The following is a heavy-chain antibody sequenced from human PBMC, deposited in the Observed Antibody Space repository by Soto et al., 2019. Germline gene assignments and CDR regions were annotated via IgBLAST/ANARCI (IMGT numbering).Heavy chain of an antibody. CDR2: ISYDESKK. Sequence: VNLVESGGGVVQPGRSLRLSCAASGFTFSSYGMHWVRQAPGKGLEWVAVISYDESKKDYGDSVKGRCTISRDNSKNTLYLQVSTLRNEDTAVYYFARDPTMVRGLITLPCCGLDVWGQGTTVTVS. CDR1: GFTFSSYG. J-gene: IGHJ6*02. CDR3: ARDPTMVRGLITLPCCGLDV. V-gene: IGHV3-30*03. D-gene: IGHD3-10*01.